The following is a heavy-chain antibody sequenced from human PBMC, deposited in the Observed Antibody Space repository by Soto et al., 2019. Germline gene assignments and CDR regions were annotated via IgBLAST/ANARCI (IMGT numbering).Heavy chain of an antibody. CDR2: ITGSTGTT. CDR1: GFTFSNFA. CDR3: AKDTSSSPYYMDV. D-gene: IGHD2-2*01. V-gene: IGHV3-23*01. Sequence: EVQVLESGGGSVQLGGSLRLSCAASGFTFSNFAMSWVRHAPGKGLEWVSEITGSTGTTYYADSVKGRFIISRDNSKNTVHLQMNSLRAEDTAVYYCAKDTSSSPYYMDVWGKGTTVTVSS. J-gene: IGHJ6*03.